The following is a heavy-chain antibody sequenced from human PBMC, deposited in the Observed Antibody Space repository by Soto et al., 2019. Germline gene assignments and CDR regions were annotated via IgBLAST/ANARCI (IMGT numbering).Heavy chain of an antibody. J-gene: IGHJ3*02. CDR2: TYYRSKWYN. CDR1: GDSVSSNSAA. D-gene: IGHD2-21*01. CDR3: ARGPKRSVLGAFDI. V-gene: IGHV6-1*01. Sequence: PSQTLSLTCVISGDSVSSNSAAWNWIRQSPSRGLEWLGRTYYRSKWYNDYAVSVKSRITINPDTSKNQFSLQLNSVTPEDTAVYYCARGPKRSVLGAFDIWGQGTMVTVSS.